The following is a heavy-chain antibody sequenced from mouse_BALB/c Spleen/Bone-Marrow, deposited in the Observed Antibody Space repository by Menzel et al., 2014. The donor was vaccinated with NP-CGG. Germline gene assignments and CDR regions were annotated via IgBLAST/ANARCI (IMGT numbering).Heavy chain of an antibody. V-gene: IGHV4-1*02. CDR3: ARLGYYGYFVD. CDR2: INPESSTI. CDR1: GFDFXRYW. Sequence: EVKLQESGGGLVQPGGSLKLSCAASGFDFXRYWMSWVRQAPGKGLEWIGEINPESSTINYTPSLKDKFIISRDNAKNTLYLQMSKVSSEDTALYYCARLGYYGYFVDWGQGTTLTVSS. D-gene: IGHD2-3*01. J-gene: IGHJ2*01.